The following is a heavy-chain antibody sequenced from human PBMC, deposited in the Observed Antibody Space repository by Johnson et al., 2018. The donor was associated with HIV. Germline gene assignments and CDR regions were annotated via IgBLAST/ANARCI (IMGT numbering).Heavy chain of an antibody. CDR2: IKKDGSEK. J-gene: IGHJ3*02. D-gene: IGHD6-19*01. CDR3: ARDAVISSGWYNVDAFDI. CDR1: GFIISSYW. Sequence: VQLVESGGGLIQPGWSLRLSCAASGFIISSYWMTWVRQAPGKGLEWVANIKKDGSEKYYVDSVKGRFTISRDNAKNSLYLQMNTLRAEDTAVYYCARDAVISSGWYNVDAFDIWGQGTMVTVSS. V-gene: IGHV3-7*05.